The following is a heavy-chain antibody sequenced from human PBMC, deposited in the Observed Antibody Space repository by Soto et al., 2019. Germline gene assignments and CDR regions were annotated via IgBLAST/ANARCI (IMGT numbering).Heavy chain of an antibody. J-gene: IGHJ4*02. D-gene: IGHD3-22*01. CDR1: GFTFSSYA. CDR2: ISGSGGST. CDR3: ANHGRSSGYFYHFDY. Sequence: GGSLRLSCAASGFTFSSYAMSWVRQAPGKGLEWVSAISGSGGSTYYADSVKGRFTISRDNSKNTLYLQMNSLRAEDTAVYYCANHGRSSGYFYHFDYWGQGTLVTVSS. V-gene: IGHV3-23*01.